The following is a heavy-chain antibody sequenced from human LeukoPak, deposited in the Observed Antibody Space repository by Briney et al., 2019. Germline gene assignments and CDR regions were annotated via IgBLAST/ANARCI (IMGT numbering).Heavy chain of an antibody. J-gene: IGHJ4*02. V-gene: IGHV4-34*01. CDR2: INHGGST. CDR1: GGSFSGYY. D-gene: IGHD3-10*01. CDR3: ARDSRYGSGSPPGFDY. Sequence: SETLSLTCAVYGGSFSGYYWSWIRQPPGKGLEWIGEINHGGSTNYNPSLKSRVTISVDTSKNQFSLKLSSVTAADTAVYYCARDSRYGSGSPPGFDYWGQGTLVTVSS.